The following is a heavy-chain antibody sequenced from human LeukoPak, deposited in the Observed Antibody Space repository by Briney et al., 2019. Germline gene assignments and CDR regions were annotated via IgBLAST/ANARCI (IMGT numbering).Heavy chain of an antibody. CDR3: ARVKRKYQLLKPLHDTASHYFDY. V-gene: IGHV1-8*01. CDR1: GYTFTSYD. D-gene: IGHD2-2*01. CDR2: MNPNSGNT. J-gene: IGHJ4*02. Sequence: ASVKVSCKASGYTFTSYDINWVRQATGQGLEWMGWMNPNSGNTGYAQKFQGRVTMTRNTSISTAYMELSSLRSEDTAVYYCARVKRKYQLLKPLHDTASHYFDYWGQGTLVTVSS.